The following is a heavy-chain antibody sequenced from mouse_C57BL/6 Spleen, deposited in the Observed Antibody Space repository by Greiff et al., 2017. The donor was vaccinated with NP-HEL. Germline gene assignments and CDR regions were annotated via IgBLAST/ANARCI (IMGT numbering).Heavy chain of an antibody. Sequence: QVQLKQSGPELVKPGASVKISCKASGYSFTSYYIHWVKQRPGQGLEWIGWIYPGSGNTKYNEKFKGKATLTADTSSSTAYMQLSSLTSEDSAVYYCARHEVTELDYWGQGTTLTVSS. CDR3: ARHEVTELDY. V-gene: IGHV1-66*01. CDR1: GYSFTSYY. CDR2: IYPGSGNT. J-gene: IGHJ2*01. D-gene: IGHD2-1*01.